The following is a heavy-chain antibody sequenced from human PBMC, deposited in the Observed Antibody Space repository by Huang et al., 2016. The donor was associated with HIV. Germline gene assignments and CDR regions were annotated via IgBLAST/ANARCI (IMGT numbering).Heavy chain of an antibody. D-gene: IGHD4-17*01. Sequence: QVHLVQSGAEVKKPGASVKVSCKASGYTFTNYEINWVRQAPGRGLEWMGWRNPNTGNTGFAQSCQGRVTMTRKTSITTAYMELTSLTSEDTAVYYCARSAYGDLDYWGLGTLVIVSS. V-gene: IGHV1-8*02. CDR2: RNPNTGNT. J-gene: IGHJ4*02. CDR3: ARSAYGDLDY. CDR1: GYTFTNYE.